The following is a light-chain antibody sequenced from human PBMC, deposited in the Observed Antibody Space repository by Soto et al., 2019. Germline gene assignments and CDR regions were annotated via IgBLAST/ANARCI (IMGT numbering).Light chain of an antibody. Sequence: VVLTQSPLSLPVTLGQPAPISCRSIQSLVHSDGNTSLSWFQQRPGQSPSRLIYKVSNWNSGGPDRFSCSGAGTDFILKISRVEAEDVGCYYCMQATYWPWTFGQGTKVEIK. V-gene: IGKV2-30*02. CDR2: KVS. J-gene: IGKJ1*01. CDR3: MQATYWPWT. CDR1: QSLVHSDGNTS.